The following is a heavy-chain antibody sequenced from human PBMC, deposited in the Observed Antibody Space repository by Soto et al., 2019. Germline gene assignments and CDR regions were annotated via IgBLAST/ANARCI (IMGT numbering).Heavy chain of an antibody. Sequence: GGSLRLSCAASGFTFSSYWMHWVRQAPVKGLVWVSRIFSDGSTTSYADSVKGRFTISRDNAKNTLYLQINSLRAEDTAVYYCASSHKDSSGYYYYYGMDVWGQGTTVTVSS. J-gene: IGHJ6*02. CDR1: GFTFSSYW. V-gene: IGHV3-74*01. D-gene: IGHD6-19*01. CDR2: IFSDGSTT. CDR3: ASSHKDSSGYYYYYGMDV.